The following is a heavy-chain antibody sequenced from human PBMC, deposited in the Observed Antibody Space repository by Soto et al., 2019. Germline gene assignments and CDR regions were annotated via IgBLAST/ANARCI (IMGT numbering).Heavy chain of an antibody. J-gene: IGHJ5*02. CDR2: IYYSGST. CDR1: DGSISSADYY. D-gene: IGHD3-22*01. CDR3: ARDRYFDSSGYYP. Sequence: QVQLQESGPGLVKPSQTLSLTCTVSDGSISSADYYWNWISQPPGQGLELIGYIYYSGSTYYNPSLRSRFTISLHTSKNPCSLNLSSVTAADTAVYYCARDRYFDSSGYYPWGQGTLVTVSS. V-gene: IGHV4-30-4*01.